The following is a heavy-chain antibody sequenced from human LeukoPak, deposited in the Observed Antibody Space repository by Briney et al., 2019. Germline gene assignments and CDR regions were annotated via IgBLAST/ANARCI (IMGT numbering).Heavy chain of an antibody. CDR3: ARVRKWGAFDY. CDR2: IKQDGSEK. CDR1: GFTFSSYE. Sequence: PGGSLRLSCAASGFTFSSYEMNWVRQAPGKGLEWVANIKQDGSEKYYVDSVKGRFTISRDNAKNSLYLQMNSLRAEDTAVYYCARVRKWGAFDYWGQGTLVTVSS. J-gene: IGHJ4*02. V-gene: IGHV3-7*01. D-gene: IGHD1-26*01.